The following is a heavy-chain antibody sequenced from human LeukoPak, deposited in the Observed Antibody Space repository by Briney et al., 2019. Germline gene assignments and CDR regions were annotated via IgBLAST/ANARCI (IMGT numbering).Heavy chain of an antibody. CDR3: ARATIADSSTYYIDY. D-gene: IGHD3-22*01. CDR2: INPNSGGK. CDR1: GCTFIYYY. J-gene: IGHJ4*02. Sequence: GAAVTVSFMDSGCTFIYYYMHWLRQAPGQGRDWMGWINPNSGGKNYVQKFQGRVTITSDMSISTAYMELSRLTSDDTAVYYCARATIADSSTYYIDYWGQGTLVTVSS. V-gene: IGHV1-2*02.